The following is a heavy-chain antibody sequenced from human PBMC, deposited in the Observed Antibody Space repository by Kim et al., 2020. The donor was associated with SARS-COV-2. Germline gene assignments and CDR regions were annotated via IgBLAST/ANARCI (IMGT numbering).Heavy chain of an antibody. Sequence: GGSLKLSCAASGFTFSSYGIHWVRQVPGKGLEWVAVISYDGSNKYYADSVKGRFSISRDNSKNTLFLQMNSLRPEDTAAYYCAKGEGDPRGFCSGGICYYYYYALDVWGRGTTVTVSS. CDR1: GFTFSSYG. V-gene: IGHV3-30*18. CDR3: AKGEGDPRGFCSGGICYYYYYALDV. CDR2: ISYDGSNK. J-gene: IGHJ6*02. D-gene: IGHD2-15*01.